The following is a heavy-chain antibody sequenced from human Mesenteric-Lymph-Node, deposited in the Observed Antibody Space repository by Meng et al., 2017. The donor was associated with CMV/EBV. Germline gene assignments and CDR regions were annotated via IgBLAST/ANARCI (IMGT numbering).Heavy chain of an antibody. CDR1: GGSFSGYY. CDR2: INHSGST. Sequence: SETLSLTCAVYGGSFSGYYWSWIRQPPGKGLEWIGEINHSGSTNYNPSLKSRVTTSVDTSKNQFSLKLSSVTAADTAVYYCAGKYYDFWSTYPHAFDIWGQGTMVTVSS. CDR3: AGKYYDFWSTYPHAFDI. V-gene: IGHV4-34*01. D-gene: IGHD3-3*01. J-gene: IGHJ3*02.